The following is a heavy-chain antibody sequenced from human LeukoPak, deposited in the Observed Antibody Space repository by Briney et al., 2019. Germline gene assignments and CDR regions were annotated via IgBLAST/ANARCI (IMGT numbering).Heavy chain of an antibody. CDR1: GYTFTDHY. CDR2: INPNSGGA. CDR3: ARVAYCTKGVCVNFDY. J-gene: IGHJ4*02. V-gene: IGHV1-2*04. D-gene: IGHD2-8*01. Sequence: ASVKVSCKASGYTFTDHYIHWVRQAPGQGLEWMGWINPNSGGAKYARKFQGLVTMTRDTSIRTAHMELSRLISDDTAVYYCARVAYCTKGVCVNFDYWGQGTLVTVSS.